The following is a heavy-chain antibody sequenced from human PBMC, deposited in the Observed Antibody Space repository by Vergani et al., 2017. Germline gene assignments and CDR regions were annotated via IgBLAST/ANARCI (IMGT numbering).Heavy chain of an antibody. CDR3: AKDVRDYNLGSGTYSTTFDY. D-gene: IGHD3-10*01. Sequence: QVQLVQSGAEVKKPGASVRVSCKASGYSFSNHYIHWVRQAPGQGLEWMGIINPHNGGTTYAQKFEGRVTMTEETSTNTIFLELRSLRSEDTAVYFCAKDVRDYNLGSGTYSTTFDYWGQGTLVTVSS. V-gene: IGHV1-46*03. CDR1: GYSFSNHY. CDR2: INPHNGGT. J-gene: IGHJ4*02.